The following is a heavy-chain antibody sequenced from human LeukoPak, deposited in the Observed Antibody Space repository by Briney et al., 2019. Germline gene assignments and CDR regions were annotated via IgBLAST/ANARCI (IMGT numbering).Heavy chain of an antibody. CDR3: AKGKYYYDSSGYVNWFDP. CDR2: ISGSGAST. Sequence: GGSLRLSCLTSGFTFSTNAMSWARQAPGKGLEWISGISGSGASTYYADSVTGRFTISRDNSRNTLYLQMNSLRAEDTAVYYCAKGKYYYDSSGYVNWFDPWGQGTLVTVSS. J-gene: IGHJ5*02. D-gene: IGHD3-22*01. V-gene: IGHV3-23*01. CDR1: GFTFSTNA.